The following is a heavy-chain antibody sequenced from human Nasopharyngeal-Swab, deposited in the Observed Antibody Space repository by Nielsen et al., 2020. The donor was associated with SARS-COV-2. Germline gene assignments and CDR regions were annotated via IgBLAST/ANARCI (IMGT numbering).Heavy chain of an antibody. CDR2: ISGSGGST. V-gene: IGHV3-23*01. D-gene: IGHD3-16*02. CDR3: ATAGNYRFDN. CDR1: GFTFSSYA. J-gene: IGHJ4*01. Sequence: GESLKISCAASGFTFSSYAMSWVRQAPGKGLEWVSAISGSGGSTYYADSVKGRFTISRDNSKNMLYLQMYSLRAEDTAVYYCATAGNYRFDNWGHGTLVTVSS.